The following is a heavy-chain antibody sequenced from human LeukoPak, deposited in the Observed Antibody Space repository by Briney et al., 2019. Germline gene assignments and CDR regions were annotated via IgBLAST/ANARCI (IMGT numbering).Heavy chain of an antibody. CDR2: FNAYNGNR. Sequence: ASVKVSCTASGYTFTSYSISWVRQAPGQGLEWMGLFNAYNGNRNNAQKLKGRVTMTTDTYTSTSYMELRNLRSDDPAVYYCARVPNGGGRGGIFDYWGQGTLVTVSS. J-gene: IGHJ4*02. CDR1: GYTFTSYS. D-gene: IGHD3-16*01. V-gene: IGHV1-18*01. CDR3: ARVPNGGGRGGIFDY.